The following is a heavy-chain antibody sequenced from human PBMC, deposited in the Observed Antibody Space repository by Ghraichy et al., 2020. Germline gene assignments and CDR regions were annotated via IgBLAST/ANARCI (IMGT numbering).Heavy chain of an antibody. V-gene: IGHV4-59*01. J-gene: IGHJ5*02. D-gene: IGHD2-2*02. CDR1: GGSISSYY. CDR2: IYYSGNT. CDR3: ARVGSCSTTSCYNCWFDP. Sequence: SETLSLTCTVSGGSISSYYWSWIRQPPGKGLEWIGYIYYSGNTNYNPSLKSRVTISVDTSKKQFSLKLSSVTAADTAVYYCARVGSCSTTSCYNCWFDPWGQGTLVTVSS.